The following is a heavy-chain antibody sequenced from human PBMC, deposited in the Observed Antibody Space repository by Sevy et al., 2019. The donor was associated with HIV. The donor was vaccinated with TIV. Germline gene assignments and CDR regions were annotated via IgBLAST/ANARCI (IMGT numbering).Heavy chain of an antibody. Sequence: GGSLRLSCAASGFTFSKYSMSWVRQPPGKGLEWVSSLSFGCGGINYEDSGKGLFTISRDNSKSSVYLQMNNLRPEDTAVYYCAREGCTKPHDYWGQGTLVTVSS. CDR3: AREGCTKPHDY. CDR1: GFTFSKYS. V-gene: IGHV3-23*01. J-gene: IGHJ4*02. CDR2: LSFGCGGI. D-gene: IGHD2-8*01.